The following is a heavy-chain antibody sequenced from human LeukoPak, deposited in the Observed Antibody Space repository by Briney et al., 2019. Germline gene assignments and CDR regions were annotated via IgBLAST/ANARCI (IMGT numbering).Heavy chain of an antibody. CDR1: GGSISSYY. J-gene: IGHJ3*02. CDR2: IYTSGST. V-gene: IGHV4-4*07. D-gene: IGHD1-26*01. CDR3: ARVPPLISGSFGAFDI. Sequence: PSDTLSLICTVSGGSISSYYWRCIRQPAGKALEWIRRIYTSGSTNYNPSLKSRVTMSVDTAKNQFSLKLSSVTAADTAVYYCARVPPLISGSFGAFDIWRQGKMVTVSS.